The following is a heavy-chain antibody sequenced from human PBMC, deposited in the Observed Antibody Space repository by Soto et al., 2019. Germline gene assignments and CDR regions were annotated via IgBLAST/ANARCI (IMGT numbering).Heavy chain of an antibody. J-gene: IGHJ4*02. CDR2: IWYDGSNK. D-gene: IGHD5-12*01. CDR3: ARVRGVATLDY. V-gene: IGHV3-33*01. CDR1: GFTFSSYG. Sequence: QVQLVESGGGVVQPGRSLRLSCAASGFTFSSYGMHWARQAPGKGLEWVAVIWYDGSNKYYADSVKGRFTISRDNSKNTLYLQMNSLRAEDTAVYYCARVRGVATLDYWGQGTLVTVSS.